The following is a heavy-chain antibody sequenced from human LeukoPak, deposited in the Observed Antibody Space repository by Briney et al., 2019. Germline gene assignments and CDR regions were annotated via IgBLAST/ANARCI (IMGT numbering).Heavy chain of an antibody. CDR2: ISWNSGSI. J-gene: IGHJ3*02. D-gene: IGHD2-15*01. CDR1: GFTFDDYA. V-gene: IGHV3-9*01. Sequence: GGSLRLSCAASGFTFDDYAMHWVRQAPGKGLEWVSGISWNSGSIGYADSVRGRFTISRDNPKNSLYPQMSSLRAEDTAFYYCAKRGLYCSGGSCYSEDAFDIWGQGTMVTVSS. CDR3: AKRGLYCSGGSCYSEDAFDI.